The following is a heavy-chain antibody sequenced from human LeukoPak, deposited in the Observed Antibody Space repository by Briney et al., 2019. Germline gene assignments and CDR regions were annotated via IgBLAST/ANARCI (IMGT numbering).Heavy chain of an antibody. CDR1: GGSISSYY. D-gene: IGHD6-6*01. Sequence: TSETLSLTCSVSGGSISSYYWSWIRQPPGKGLEWIGYIYYSGSTNYNPSLESRVTMSVDTSKNQFSLKLSSVTAADTAVYYCARDKGISSAIALWGQGTLVTVSS. CDR2: IYYSGST. CDR3: ARDKGISSAIAL. J-gene: IGHJ4*02. V-gene: IGHV4-59*01.